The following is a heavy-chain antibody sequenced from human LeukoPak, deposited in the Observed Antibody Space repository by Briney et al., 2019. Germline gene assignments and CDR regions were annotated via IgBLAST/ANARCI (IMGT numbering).Heavy chain of an antibody. CDR3: AKPLSSSWPQRDVDY. J-gene: IGHJ4*02. D-gene: IGHD6-13*01. CDR1: GFTFSSYA. V-gene: IGHV3-23*01. CDR2: ISGSGGST. Sequence: GGSLRLSCAASGFTFSSYATSWVRQAPGKGLEWVSAISGSGGSTYYADSVKGRFTISRDNSKNTLYLQMNSLRAEDTAVYYCAKPLSSSWPQRDVDYWGQGTLVTVSS.